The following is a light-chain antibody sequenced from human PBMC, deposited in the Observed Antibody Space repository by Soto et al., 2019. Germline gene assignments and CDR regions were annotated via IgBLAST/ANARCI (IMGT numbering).Light chain of an antibody. CDR1: SSDVGGYNY. CDR2: EVS. J-gene: IGLJ2*01. V-gene: IGLV2-8*01. CDR3: SSYAGSNNVV. Sequence: QSALTQPPSASVSPGQSVTISCTGTSSDVGGYNYVSWYQQHPGKAPKLMIYEVSKRPSGVPDRFSGSKSGNTASLTVSGLQAEDEADYYCSSYAGSNNVVFVGGTKLAV.